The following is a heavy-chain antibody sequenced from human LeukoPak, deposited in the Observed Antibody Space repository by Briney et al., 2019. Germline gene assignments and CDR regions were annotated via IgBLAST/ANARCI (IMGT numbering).Heavy chain of an antibody. D-gene: IGHD6-19*01. CDR1: GYTFTGYY. J-gene: IGHJ4*02. Sequence: ASVKVSCKASGYTFTGYYMHWVRQAPGQGLEWMGWINPNSGGTNYAQNFQGRVTMTRDTSISTAYMELSRLRCDDTAVYFCARPKSSSGWYYDYWGQGTLVTVSS. CDR3: ARPKSSSGWYYDY. CDR2: INPNSGGT. V-gene: IGHV1-2*02.